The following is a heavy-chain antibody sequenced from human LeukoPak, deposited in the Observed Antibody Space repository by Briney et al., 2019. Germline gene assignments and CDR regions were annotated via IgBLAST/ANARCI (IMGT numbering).Heavy chain of an antibody. CDR1: GFIFRNYW. D-gene: IGHD4-17*01. CDR3: TRGDYGAYGYDAFDI. Sequence: PGGSLRLSCAASGFIFRNYWMHWVRQAPGKGLVWVSRINSDGSSTSYADSVKGRFTISRDNAKNTLYLQMNSLRAEDTAMYYCTRGDYGAYGYDAFDIWGQGPMVTVSS. J-gene: IGHJ3*02. CDR2: INSDGSST. V-gene: IGHV3-74*01.